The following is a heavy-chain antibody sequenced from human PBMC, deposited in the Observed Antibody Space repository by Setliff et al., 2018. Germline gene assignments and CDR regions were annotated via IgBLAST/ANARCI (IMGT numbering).Heavy chain of an antibody. J-gene: IGHJ1*01. CDR2: MFHSGST. Sequence: SETLSLTCAVSGSSISSGYYWGWIRQPPGKGLEWIGSMFHSGSTYYNPSLKSRVTISIDTSNNQFSLKLTSVTAADTAVYYCARHEVVAGLGYFQHWGQGTLVTVSS. CDR1: GSSISSGYY. V-gene: IGHV4-38-2*01. D-gene: IGHD2-15*01. CDR3: ARHEVVAGLGYFQH.